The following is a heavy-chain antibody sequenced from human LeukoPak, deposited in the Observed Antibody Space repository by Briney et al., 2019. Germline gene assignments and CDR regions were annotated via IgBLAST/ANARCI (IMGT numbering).Heavy chain of an antibody. CDR1: GGTFSSYA. CDR2: IIPILGIA. J-gene: IGHJ3*02. V-gene: IGHV1-69*04. D-gene: IGHD7-27*01. CDR3: ASPGELGMTLGDNAFDI. Sequence: GASVKVSCKASGGTFSSYAISWVRQAPGQGLEWMGRIIPILGIANYAQKFQGRVTITADKSTSTAYMELSSLRSEDTAVYYCASPGELGMTLGDNAFDIWGQGTMVTVSS.